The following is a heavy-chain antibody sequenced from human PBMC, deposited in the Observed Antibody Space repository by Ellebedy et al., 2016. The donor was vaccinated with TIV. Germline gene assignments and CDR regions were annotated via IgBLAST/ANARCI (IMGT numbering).Heavy chain of an antibody. J-gene: IGHJ6*02. V-gene: IGHV4-31*03. CDR1: GGSIRSDGFF. D-gene: IGHD3-9*01. Sequence: MPSETLSLTCTVSGGSIRSDGFFWSWIRQHPGKGLEWIGFSDYRGRAHYNPSLKSRVTISVDTSKNQFSLKLSSVTAADTAVYYCARGQGTLQYFDWLGHYYYGMDVWGQGTTVTVSS. CDR2: SDYRGRA. CDR3: ARGQGTLQYFDWLGHYYYGMDV.